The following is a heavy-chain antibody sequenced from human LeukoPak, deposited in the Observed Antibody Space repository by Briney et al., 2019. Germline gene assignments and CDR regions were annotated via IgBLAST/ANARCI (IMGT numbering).Heavy chain of an antibody. V-gene: IGHV3-30*01. Sequence: SLRLSWAAARCTCSSCGMHWVPQAPSKGLEWVAVISYDGSNKYYADSVKRRFTISRDNSKNTLYLQMNSLRAEDTAVYYCARDTGGPSNYNWFDPWGQGTLVTVSS. CDR3: ARDTGGPSNYNWFDP. J-gene: IGHJ5*02. CDR2: ISYDGSNK. D-gene: IGHD3-10*01. CDR1: RCTCSSCG.